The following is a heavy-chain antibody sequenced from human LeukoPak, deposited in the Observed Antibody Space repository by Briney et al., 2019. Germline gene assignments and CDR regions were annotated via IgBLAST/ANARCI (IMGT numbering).Heavy chain of an antibody. CDR1: GGSISSGDYY. D-gene: IGHD3-3*01. CDR3: ARSYYDFWSGQLI. J-gene: IGHJ4*02. V-gene: IGHV2-5*01. CDR2: IYWNDDK. Sequence: QTLSLTCTVSGGSISSGDYYWSWIRQPPGKGLEWLALIYWNDDKRYSPSLKSRLTITRGSSKNQVILTMTNMDPVDTATYYCARSYYDFWSGQLIWGQGTLVTVSS.